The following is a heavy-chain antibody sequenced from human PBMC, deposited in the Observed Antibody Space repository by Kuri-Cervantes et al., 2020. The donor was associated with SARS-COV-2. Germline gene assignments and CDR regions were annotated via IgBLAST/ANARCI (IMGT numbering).Heavy chain of an antibody. CDR3: AKDAGLEQLDFYYYGMDF. Sequence: GGSLRLSCAASGFTFSSYAMSWVRQAPGKGLEWVSAISGSGGSTYYADSVKARFTISRDDAKNTQYLQMNSLRPEDTAVYYCAKDAGLEQLDFYYYGMDFWGQGTTVTVSS. CDR1: GFTFSSYA. J-gene: IGHJ6*02. V-gene: IGHV3-23*01. D-gene: IGHD6-6*01. CDR2: ISGSGGST.